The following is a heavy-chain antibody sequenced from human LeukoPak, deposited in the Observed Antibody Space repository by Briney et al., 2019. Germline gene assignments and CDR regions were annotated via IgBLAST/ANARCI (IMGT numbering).Heavy chain of an antibody. CDR2: INPNSGNT. CDR1: GYTFTDYY. Sequence: ASVKVSCKASGYTFTDYYMHWVRQAPGQGLEWMGRINPNSGNTNFAQKFQGRVTMTRDTAISTAYMELSRLKSDDTAVYYCATRTRWLYRPGAFDIWGQGTMVTVSS. D-gene: IGHD3-16*02. J-gene: IGHJ3*02. CDR3: ATRTRWLYRPGAFDI. V-gene: IGHV1-2*02.